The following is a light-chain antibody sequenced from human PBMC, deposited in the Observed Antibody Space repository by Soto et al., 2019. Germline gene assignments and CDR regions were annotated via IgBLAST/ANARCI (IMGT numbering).Light chain of an antibody. CDR2: GTS. J-gene: IGKJ5*01. CDR1: QSVKSSY. V-gene: IGKV3-20*01. Sequence: EIVLTQSAGALSLSPGERATLPCRASQSVKSSYLAWYQHKPGQAPRLLIYGTSSRATGIPDRFSGSGSGTDFTLTISRLEAEDFAVYYCHQYGSSPSTFGQGTRLEIK. CDR3: HQYGSSPST.